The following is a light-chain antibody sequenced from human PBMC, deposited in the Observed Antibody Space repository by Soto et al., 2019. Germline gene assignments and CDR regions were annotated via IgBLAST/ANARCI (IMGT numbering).Light chain of an antibody. V-gene: IGKV3-20*01. J-gene: IGKJ1*01. CDR3: QQYSISPRT. CDR2: GGS. Sequence: EMVLTQSPGTLSLSPGERATLSCRASQSVSSSYLAWYQQKPGQAPMLPIYGGSTRATRIPDRFSGSGSGKEFTLTIHKMEPRDFAVYLCQQYSISPRTFGQGTQV. CDR1: QSVSSSY.